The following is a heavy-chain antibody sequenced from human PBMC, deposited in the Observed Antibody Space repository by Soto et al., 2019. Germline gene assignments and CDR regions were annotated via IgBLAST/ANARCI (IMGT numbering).Heavy chain of an antibody. Sequence: PGESLKISCKGSGYSFTSYWIGWVRQMPGKGLEWMGIIYPGDSDTRYSPSFQGQVTISADKSISTAYLQWSSLKASDTAMYYCARTAAARKYYYGMDVSGQGTTVTVSS. CDR2: IYPGDSDT. J-gene: IGHJ6*02. D-gene: IGHD6-13*01. CDR3: ARTAAARKYYYGMDV. V-gene: IGHV5-51*01. CDR1: GYSFTSYW.